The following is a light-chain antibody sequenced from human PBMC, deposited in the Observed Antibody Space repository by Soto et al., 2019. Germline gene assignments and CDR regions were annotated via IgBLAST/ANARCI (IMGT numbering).Light chain of an antibody. J-gene: IGLJ1*01. Sequence: SVLTQPASVSGSPGQSITISCTGTSSDVGNYNFVSWFQQHPGKAPKFMIYEVNKRPSGVSTRFSGSKSGNTASLTISGLQADDEADYYCCSYAGSRTYVFGTGTKVTVL. CDR2: EVN. V-gene: IGLV2-23*02. CDR3: CSYAGSRTYV. CDR1: SSDVGNYNF.